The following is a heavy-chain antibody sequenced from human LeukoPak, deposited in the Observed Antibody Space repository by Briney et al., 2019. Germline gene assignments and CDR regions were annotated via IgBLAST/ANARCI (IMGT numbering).Heavy chain of an antibody. CDR2: INHSGST. J-gene: IGHJ4*02. CDR1: GGSFSGYY. V-gene: IGHV4-34*01. Sequence: PSETLSLTCAVYGGSFSGYYWSWIRQPPGKGLEWIGEINHSGSTNYNPSLKSRVTISVDTSKNQFSLKLSSVTAADTAVYYCARGSSGSYYWRYYFDYWGQGTLVTVSS. D-gene: IGHD1-26*01. CDR3: ARGSSGSYYWRYYFDY.